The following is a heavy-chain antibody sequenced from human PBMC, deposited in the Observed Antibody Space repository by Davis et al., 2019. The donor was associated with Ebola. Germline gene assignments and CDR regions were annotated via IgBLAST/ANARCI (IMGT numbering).Heavy chain of an antibody. J-gene: IGHJ3*02. CDR3: ARGWLRTGLDI. D-gene: IGHD5-24*01. CDR2: TYYSSKWYN. Sequence: PSETLSLTCAISGDSVSSGGWNWIRQSPSRGLEWLGRTYYSSKWYNDYAVSVKSRITINPDTSKNQFSLQLNSVTPEDTALYYCARGWLRTGLDIWGQGTMVIVSS. CDR1: GDSVSSGG. V-gene: IGHV6-1*01.